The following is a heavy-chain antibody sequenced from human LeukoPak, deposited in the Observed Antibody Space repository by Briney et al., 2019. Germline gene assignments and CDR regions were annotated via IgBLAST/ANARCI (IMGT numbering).Heavy chain of an antibody. J-gene: IGHJ4*02. CDR2: IYYSGST. D-gene: IGHD6-13*01. V-gene: IGHV4-39*07. CDR3: ARGNIAAPFDY. Sequence: PSETLSLTCTVSGGSISSSSYYWGWIRQPPGKGLEWIGSIYYSGSTYYNPSLKSRVTISVDTSKNQFSLKLSSVTAADTAVYYCARGNIAAPFDYWGQGTLVTVSS. CDR1: GGSISSSSYY.